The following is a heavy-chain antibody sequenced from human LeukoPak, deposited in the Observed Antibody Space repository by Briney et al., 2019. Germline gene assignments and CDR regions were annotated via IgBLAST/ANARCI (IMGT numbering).Heavy chain of an antibody. D-gene: IGHD6-25*01. CDR1: GYTFTSYA. J-gene: IGHJ3*02. Sequence: ASVKVSCKASGYTFTSYAMHWVRQAPGQRLEWMGWINAGNGNTKYSQEFQGRVTITRDTSASTAYMELSSLRSEDTAVYYCARAGATHLFIDAFDIWGQGTMVTVSS. CDR2: INAGNGNT. CDR3: ARAGATHLFIDAFDI. V-gene: IGHV1-3*03.